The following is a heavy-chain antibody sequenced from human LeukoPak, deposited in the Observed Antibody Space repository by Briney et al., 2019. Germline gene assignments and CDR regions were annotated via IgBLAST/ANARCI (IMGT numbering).Heavy chain of an antibody. V-gene: IGHV1-2*02. D-gene: IGHD3-10*01. CDR2: INPNSGGT. J-gene: IGHJ6*02. CDR3: ARAITMVRGYYYYGMDV. CDR1: GYTFTGYY. Sequence: ASVKVSCKASGYTFTGYYMHWVRQAPGQGLEWMGWINPNSGGTNYAQKFQGRVTMTRDTSISTAYMELSRLRSDDTAVYYYARAITMVRGYYYYGMDVWGQGTTVTVSS.